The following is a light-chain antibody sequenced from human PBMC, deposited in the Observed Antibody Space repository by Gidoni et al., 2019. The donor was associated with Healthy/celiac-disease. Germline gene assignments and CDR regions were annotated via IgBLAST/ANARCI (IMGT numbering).Light chain of an antibody. CDR3: QQLNSYLWT. V-gene: IGKV1-9*01. Sequence: DIQLTQSPSFLSASVGDRVTITYWASQGISSYLAWYQQKPGKAPKLLIYAASTLQSGVASRFSGSGSGTEFTLTISSLQPEDFATYYCQQLNSYLWTFGQGTKVEIK. CDR1: QGISSY. CDR2: AAS. J-gene: IGKJ1*01.